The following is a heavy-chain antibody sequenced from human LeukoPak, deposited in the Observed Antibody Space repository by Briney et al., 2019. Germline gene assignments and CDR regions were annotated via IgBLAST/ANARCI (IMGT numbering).Heavy chain of an antibody. CDR3: ARHSSTWYSAFDI. CDR1: GFTFSSYE. J-gene: IGHJ3*02. D-gene: IGHD6-13*01. Sequence: GGSLRLSCAASGFTFSSYEMNWVRQAPGKGLEWVPYISSSGSTIYYADSVKGRFTISRDNAKNSLYLQMNSLRAEDTAVYYCARHSSTWYSAFDIWGQGTMVTVSS. V-gene: IGHV3-48*03. CDR2: ISSSGSTI.